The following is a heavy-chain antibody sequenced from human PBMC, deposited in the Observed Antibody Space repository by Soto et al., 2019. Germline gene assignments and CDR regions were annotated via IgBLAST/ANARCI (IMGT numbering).Heavy chain of an antibody. CDR3: AKDAHYGPAFYYDY. D-gene: IGHD3-10*01. J-gene: IGHJ4*02. CDR1: GLTLNKYA. CDR2: ISVSGSST. V-gene: IGHV3-23*01. Sequence: EVQLLESGGNLVQPGGSLKPSCEASGLTLNKYARGWARQSPGRGLEWVSEISVSGSSTYYADSVKGRFTISRDNSQNTLYLQLHSLRAEDTAVYYCAKDAHYGPAFYYDYWGQGTLVTVSS.